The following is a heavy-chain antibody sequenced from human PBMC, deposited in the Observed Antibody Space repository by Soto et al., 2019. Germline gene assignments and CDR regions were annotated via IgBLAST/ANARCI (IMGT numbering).Heavy chain of an antibody. Sequence: GGSLRLSCAASGFTFSSYGMHWVRQAPGKGLEWVAAIWYDGSNKYYADSVKGRFTISRDNSKNTLYLQMNSLRAEDTAVYYWARVRWANIVARTPFDDWGQGTLVTVS. V-gene: IGHV3-33*01. CDR1: GFTFSSYG. J-gene: IGHJ4*02. CDR3: ARVRWANIVARTPFDD. D-gene: IGHD5-12*01. CDR2: IWYDGSNK.